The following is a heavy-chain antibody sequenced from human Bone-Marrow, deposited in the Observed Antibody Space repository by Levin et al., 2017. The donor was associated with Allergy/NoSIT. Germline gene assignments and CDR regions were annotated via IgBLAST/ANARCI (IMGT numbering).Heavy chain of an antibody. V-gene: IGHV1-18*01. J-gene: IGHJ5*02. D-gene: IGHD3-10*01. CDR2: ISAYNGNT. CDR3: AREGDGSGSYPIPGVDP. Sequence: ASVKVSCKASGYTFTSYGISWVRQAPGQGLEWMGWISAYNGNTNYAQKLQGRVTMTTDTSTSTAYMELRSLRSDDTAVYYCAREGDGSGSYPIPGVDPWGQGTLVTVSS. CDR1: GYTFTSYG.